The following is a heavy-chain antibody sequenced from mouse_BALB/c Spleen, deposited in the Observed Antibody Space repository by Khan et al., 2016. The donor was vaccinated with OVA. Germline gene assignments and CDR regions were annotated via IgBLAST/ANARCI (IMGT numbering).Heavy chain of an antibody. CDR2: IDPFNGGT. J-gene: IGHJ3*01. V-gene: IGHV1S135*01. Sequence: LQQSGPELMKPGASVKISCKASGYSFSNYYIHWVKQSHGQSLEWIGYIDPFNGGTTYNQKFKGTATLTVDKSSSTAYMNLSSLTSGDSAVYYCTRLGTTGWFTYWGQGTLVTVSA. D-gene: IGHD2-13*01. CDR1: GYSFSNYY. CDR3: TRLGTTGWFTY.